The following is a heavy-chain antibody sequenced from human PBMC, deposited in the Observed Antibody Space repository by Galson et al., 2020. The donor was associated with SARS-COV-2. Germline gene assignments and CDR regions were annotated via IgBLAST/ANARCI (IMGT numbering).Heavy chain of an antibody. J-gene: IGHJ4*02. CDR3: TTESGVVVTAIIYFDY. V-gene: IGHV3-15*01. CDR1: GFTFSNAW. D-gene: IGHD2-21*02. CDR2: IKSKTDGGTT. Sequence: GESLRLSCAASGFTFSNAWMSWVRQAPGKGLEWVGRIKSKTDGGTTDYAAPVKGRFTISRDDSKNTLYLQLNSLKTEDTAVYYCTTESGVVVTAIIYFDYWGQGTLVTVSS.